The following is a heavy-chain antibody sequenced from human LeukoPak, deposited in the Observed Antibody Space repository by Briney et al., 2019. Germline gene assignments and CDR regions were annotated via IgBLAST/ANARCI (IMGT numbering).Heavy chain of an antibody. CDR1: GYTFTSNY. Sequence: SVKVSCKAFGYTFTSNYMHWVRQAPGQGLEWMGGIIPIFGTANYAQKFQGRVTITADKSTSTAYMELSSLRSEDTAVYYCARKVPNDSSGYYYRGQFDPWGQGTLVTVSS. V-gene: IGHV1-69*06. D-gene: IGHD3-22*01. CDR3: ARKVPNDSSGYYYRGQFDP. J-gene: IGHJ5*02. CDR2: IIPIFGTA.